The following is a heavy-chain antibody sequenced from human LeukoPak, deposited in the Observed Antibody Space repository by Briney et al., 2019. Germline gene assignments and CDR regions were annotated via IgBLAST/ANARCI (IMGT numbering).Heavy chain of an antibody. Sequence: GGSLRLSCAASGFTFSSYGMHWVRQAPGKGLGWVAVIWYDGSNKYYADSVKGRFTISRDNSKNTLYLQMNSLRAEDTAVYYCARLDCGGDCSDPPDYWGQGTLVTVSS. CDR1: GFTFSSYG. CDR3: ARLDCGGDCSDPPDY. J-gene: IGHJ4*02. V-gene: IGHV3-33*01. CDR2: IWYDGSNK. D-gene: IGHD2-21*02.